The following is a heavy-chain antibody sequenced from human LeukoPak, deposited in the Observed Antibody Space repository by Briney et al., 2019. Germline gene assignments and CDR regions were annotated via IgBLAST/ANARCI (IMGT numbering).Heavy chain of an antibody. Sequence: ASVKVSCKASGYTFTSFGITWVRQAPGQGLEWMGWISAYNGNTDYAQKLQGSVTMTTDTSTSTAYMELRSLRSDDTAVYYCAGGSGISTDPFDPWGQGTLVTVSS. J-gene: IGHJ5*02. CDR1: GYTFTSFG. D-gene: IGHD3-10*01. CDR2: ISAYNGNT. V-gene: IGHV1-18*01. CDR3: AGGSGISTDPFDP.